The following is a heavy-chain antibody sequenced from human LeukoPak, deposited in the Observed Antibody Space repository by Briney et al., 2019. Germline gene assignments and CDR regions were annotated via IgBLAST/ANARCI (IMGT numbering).Heavy chain of an antibody. V-gene: IGHV3-30-3*01. CDR3: ARSMAYGDY. J-gene: IGHJ4*02. CDR2: ISYDGSNK. CDR1: GFTFSSYA. D-gene: IGHD6-6*01. Sequence: PGRSLRLSCAASGFTFSSYAMHWVRQAPGKGLEWVAVISYDGSNKYYADSVKGRFTISRDNSNNTLYLQMNSLRDEDTAVYYCARSMAYGDYWGQGSLVTVSS.